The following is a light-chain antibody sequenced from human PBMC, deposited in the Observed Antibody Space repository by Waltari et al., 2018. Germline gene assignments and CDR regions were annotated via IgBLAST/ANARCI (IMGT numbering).Light chain of an antibody. CDR2: KTS. CDR3: QQYNLFPWT. V-gene: IGKV1-5*03. CDR1: QSASKW. Sequence: DIHMTQSPSTLSASIGDRVTITCRASQSASKWLACYQQKTGKAPKLLIDKTSTLNAEVPSRVSCSGSGTEFTLTISSLQPEDFATYYCQQYNLFPWTFGQGTKVEVK. J-gene: IGKJ1*01.